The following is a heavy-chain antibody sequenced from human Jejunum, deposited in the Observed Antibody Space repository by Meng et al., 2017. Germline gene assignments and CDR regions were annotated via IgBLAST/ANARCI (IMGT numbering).Heavy chain of an antibody. CDR2: VYYTGRT. Sequence: QVQLRESGPGLVNPWETLSLTCTVSGGSINTNTYYWDWIRQPPGKGMEWIGSVYYTGRTFYNPSLKSRVTISLDTSKNQFSLNLRSVAAADTAVYYCARAKVTPMGYWFDPWGQGTLVTVSS. V-gene: IGHV4-39*01. D-gene: IGHD2-21*02. J-gene: IGHJ5*02. CDR1: GGSINTNTYY. CDR3: ARAKVTPMGYWFDP.